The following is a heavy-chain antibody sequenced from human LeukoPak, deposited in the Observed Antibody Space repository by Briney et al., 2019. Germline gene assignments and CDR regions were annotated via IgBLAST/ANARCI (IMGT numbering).Heavy chain of an antibody. CDR1: GFTFSSYS. CDR3: ARGSQSYSSSPTLFDY. D-gene: IGHD6-13*01. Sequence: GGSLRLSCAASGFTFSSYSMNWVRQAPGKGLEWVSSISSSSSYIYYADSVKGRFTISRDNAKNSLYLQMNSLRAEDTAVYYCARGSQSYSSSPTLFDYWGQGTLVTVSS. J-gene: IGHJ4*02. V-gene: IGHV3-21*01. CDR2: ISSSSSYI.